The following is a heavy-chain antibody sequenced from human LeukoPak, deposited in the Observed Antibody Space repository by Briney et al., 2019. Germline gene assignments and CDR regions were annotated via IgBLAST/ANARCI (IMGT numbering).Heavy chain of an antibody. CDR1: GFTFSRYS. V-gene: IGHV3-74*01. CDR2: INSDGSST. D-gene: IGHD3-3*01. J-gene: IGHJ4*02. CDR3: ARIKEGNYDFWSGYQGYYFDY. Sequence: GGSLRLSCAASGFTFSRYSMHWVRQAPGKGLVWVSRINSDGSSTSYADSVKGRFTISRDNAKNTLYLQMNSLRAEDTAVYYCARIKEGNYDFWSGYQGYYFDYWGQGTLVTVSS.